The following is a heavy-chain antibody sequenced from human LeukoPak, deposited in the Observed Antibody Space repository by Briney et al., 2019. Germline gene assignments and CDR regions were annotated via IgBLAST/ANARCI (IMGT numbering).Heavy chain of an antibody. Sequence: PGGSLRLSCAASGFTFSSYSMNWVRQAPGKGLEWVSYISGGGSSIYYADSVKGRFTISRDNAKNSLYLQMNSLRDEDTAVYYCAAYCSTTSCYGVDYWGQGTLVTVSS. CDR1: GFTFSSYS. CDR2: ISGGGSSI. J-gene: IGHJ4*02. D-gene: IGHD2-2*01. V-gene: IGHV3-48*02. CDR3: AAYCSTTSCYGVDY.